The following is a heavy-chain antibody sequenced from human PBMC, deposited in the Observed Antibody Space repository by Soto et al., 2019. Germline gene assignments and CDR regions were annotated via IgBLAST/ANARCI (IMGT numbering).Heavy chain of an antibody. CDR1: GFTFSDAW. D-gene: IGHD3-10*01. CDR3: TTGGRSMVGGIVVTDYPDS. J-gene: IGHJ4*02. Sequence: EVQLVESGGGLVEPGGSLTLSCATSGFTFSDAWMTWVRQAPGKGLEWVGHITSKTDGGTTDYAEPVKGRFTISRDDSKNTLFLQRDSLKTEDTAVYSCTTGGRSMVGGIVVTDYPDSWGQGTLVAVSS. CDR2: ITSKTDGGTT. V-gene: IGHV3-15*01.